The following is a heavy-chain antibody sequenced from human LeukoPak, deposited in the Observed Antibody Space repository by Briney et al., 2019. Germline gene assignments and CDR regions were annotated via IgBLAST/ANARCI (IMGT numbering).Heavy chain of an antibody. V-gene: IGHV4-39*01. J-gene: IGHJ5*02. D-gene: IGHD3-22*01. CDR1: GGSISSSSYY. Sequence: SETLSLTCTVSGGSISSSSYYWGWIRQPPGKGLEWIGSVYYSGSTYYNPSLKSRVTISVDTSKNQFSLKLSSVTAADTAVYYCARAQSRDITMIVVKSDWFDPWGQGTLVTVSS. CDR3: ARAQSRDITMIVVKSDWFDP. CDR2: VYYSGST.